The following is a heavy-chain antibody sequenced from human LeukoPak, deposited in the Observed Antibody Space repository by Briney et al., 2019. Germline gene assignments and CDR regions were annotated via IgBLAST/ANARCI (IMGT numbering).Heavy chain of an antibody. D-gene: IGHD3-10*01. J-gene: IGHJ4*02. CDR3: ARGRALYLPLITMVRAARTSQFDY. CDR1: GGSVSSGSYY. CDR2: IYYSGST. Sequence: SETLSLTCTVSGGSVSSGSYYWSWIRQPPGTGLEWIGYIYYSGSTNYNPSLKSRVTISVDTSKNQFSLKLSSVTAADTAVYYCARGRALYLPLITMVRAARTSQFDYWGQGTLVTVSS. V-gene: IGHV4-61*01.